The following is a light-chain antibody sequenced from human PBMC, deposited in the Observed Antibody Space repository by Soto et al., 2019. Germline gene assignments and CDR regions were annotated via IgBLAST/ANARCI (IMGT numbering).Light chain of an antibody. V-gene: IGKV3D-20*02. CDR1: QSVSSSY. Sequence: IVLTQSPGTLSLSPGERATLSCRASQSVSSSYLAWYQQKPGQAPRLLIYDGSHRAAGIPSRFSGSGSGTDFTLTISGLEPEDFAVYYCQQRSNWLISFGPGTKVDIK. CDR2: DGS. J-gene: IGKJ3*01. CDR3: QQRSNWLIS.